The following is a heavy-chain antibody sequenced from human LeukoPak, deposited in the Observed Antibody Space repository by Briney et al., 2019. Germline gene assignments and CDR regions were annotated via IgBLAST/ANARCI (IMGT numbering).Heavy chain of an antibody. CDR2: ISWNSGSI. J-gene: IGHJ3*02. Sequence: GESLRLSCAASGFTVDDYAMHWVRQAPGKGLEWVSGISWNSGSIGYADSVKGRFTISRDNAKNSLYLQMNSLRAEDTALYYCAQLAVAGLDAFDIWGQGTMVTVSS. CDR1: GFTVDDYA. CDR3: AQLAVAGLDAFDI. D-gene: IGHD6-19*01. V-gene: IGHV3-9*01.